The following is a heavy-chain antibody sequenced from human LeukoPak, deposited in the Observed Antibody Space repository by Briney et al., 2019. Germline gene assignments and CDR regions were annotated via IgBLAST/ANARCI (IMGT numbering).Heavy chain of an antibody. CDR3: ARDLTVRCSGGSCYSAFDY. CDR1: GFTLGTYS. J-gene: IGHJ4*02. V-gene: IGHV3-21*01. CDR2: ISSSSTYI. D-gene: IGHD2-15*01. Sequence: GRSLTLSCAASGFTLGTYSMNWVRQAPGRGLEWVSSISSSSTYIYYSDSVKGRFTISRDNAKNSLYLQMNSLRAEDTAVYYCARDLTVRCSGGSCYSAFDYWGQGTLVNVSS.